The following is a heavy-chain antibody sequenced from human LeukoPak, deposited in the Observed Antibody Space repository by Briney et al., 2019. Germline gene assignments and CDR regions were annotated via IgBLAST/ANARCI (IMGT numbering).Heavy chain of an antibody. Sequence: GGSLRLSCAASGFTFSTYAMHWVRHAPGKGLEWVAVISFHGSNIYYADSVKGRFTVSRDNSKNTLYLQMNSLRAEDAAVYYCANGRGYYEMYGVDVWGQGTTVTVSS. CDR3: ANGRGYYEMYGVDV. V-gene: IGHV3-30*18. D-gene: IGHD3-3*01. CDR1: GFTFSTYA. J-gene: IGHJ6*02. CDR2: ISFHGSNI.